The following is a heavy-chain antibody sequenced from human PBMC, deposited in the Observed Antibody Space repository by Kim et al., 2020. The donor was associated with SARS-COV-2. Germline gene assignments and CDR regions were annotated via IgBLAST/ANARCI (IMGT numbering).Heavy chain of an antibody. CDR1: GFTFSGYT. Sequence: GGSLRLSCAASGFTFSGYTMSWVRQAPGKGLEWVSAISASGADTNYADSVRGRLTISRDNSNHTLYLQINRLRAEDTALYYCAKGRGTYYFDYWGQGTLVTVSS. V-gene: IGHV3-23*01. D-gene: IGHD1-26*01. J-gene: IGHJ4*02. CDR3: AKGRGTYYFDY. CDR2: ISASGADT.